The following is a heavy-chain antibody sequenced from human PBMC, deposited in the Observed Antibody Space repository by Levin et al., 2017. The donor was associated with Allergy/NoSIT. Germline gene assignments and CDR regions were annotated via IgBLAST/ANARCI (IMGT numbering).Heavy chain of an antibody. J-gene: IGHJ4*02. Sequence: KVSCAASGFTFSGSAMHWVRQASGKGLEWIGRIRSKAHSYATAYGASMKDRFTISRDDSKNTAYLQVNSLNTEDAAVYYCVRHVHGSSWLDWGQGTLVTVSS. CDR3: VRHVHGSSWLD. V-gene: IGHV3-73*01. CDR1: GFTFSGSA. CDR2: IRSKAHSYAT. D-gene: IGHD6-13*01.